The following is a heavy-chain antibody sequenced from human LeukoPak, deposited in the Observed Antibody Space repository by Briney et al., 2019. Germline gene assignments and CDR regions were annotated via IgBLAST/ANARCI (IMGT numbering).Heavy chain of an antibody. CDR2: ISGSGGST. D-gene: IGHD3-22*01. CDR3: AKDFGYYYDSSGYYDY. V-gene: IGHV3-23*01. J-gene: IGHJ4*02. Sequence: GGSLRLSCAVSGITLSNYGMSWVRQAPGKGLEWVSAISGSGGSTYYADSVKGRFTISRDNSKNTLYLQMNSLRAEDTVVYYCAKDFGYYYDSSGYYDYWGQGTLVTVSS. CDR1: GITLSNYG.